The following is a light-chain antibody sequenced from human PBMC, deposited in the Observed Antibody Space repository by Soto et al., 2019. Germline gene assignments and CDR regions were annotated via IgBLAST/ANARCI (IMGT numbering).Light chain of an antibody. Sequence: QSVLTQPPSVSGAPGQRVTISCTESSSNIGAGYDVHWYQQLPGTAPKLLIYGNSNRPSGVPDRFSGSKSGTSASLAITGLQVEDEADYSCQSYDSSLSGWVFGGGPKLTVL. CDR1: SSNIGAGYD. CDR3: QSYDSSLSGWV. J-gene: IGLJ3*02. V-gene: IGLV1-40*01. CDR2: GNS.